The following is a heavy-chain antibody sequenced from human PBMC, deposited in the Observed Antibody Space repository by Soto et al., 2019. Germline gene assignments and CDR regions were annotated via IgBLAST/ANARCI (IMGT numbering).Heavy chain of an antibody. CDR1: GFSFSSYA. Sequence: PGGSLRLSCAASGFSFSSYAMHWVRQAPGKGLEWVALISYDGSNEYYADSVKGRFTISRDNSKNTLYLQMNSLRAEDTAVYYCARDYSMVVVVPGYSGQGTLVTVSS. D-gene: IGHD3-22*01. V-gene: IGHV3-30*03. CDR2: ISYDGSNE. J-gene: IGHJ4*02. CDR3: ARDYSMVVVVPGY.